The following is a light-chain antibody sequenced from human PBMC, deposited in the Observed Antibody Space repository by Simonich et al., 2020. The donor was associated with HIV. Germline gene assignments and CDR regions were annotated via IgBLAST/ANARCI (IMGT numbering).Light chain of an antibody. CDR3: QQYYNTPH. V-gene: IGKV4-1*01. CDR2: WAS. Sequence: DIVMTQSPDSLAVSLGERATINCKSSRNILYNSNNKNHLAWYQQKPGHPPRLLIYWASTRESGVPDRFSGSGSGTDFNLTISSLQAEDVAVYYCQQYYNTPHFGQGTKLEIK. J-gene: IGKJ2*01. CDR1: RNILYNSNNKNH.